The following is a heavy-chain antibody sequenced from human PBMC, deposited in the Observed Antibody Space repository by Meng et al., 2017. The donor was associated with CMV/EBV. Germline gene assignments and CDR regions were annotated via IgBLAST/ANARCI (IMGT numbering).Heavy chain of an antibody. D-gene: IGHD2-15*01. CDR3: AREGYCSGGSCNSDY. J-gene: IGHJ4*02. Sequence: SVKVSCKASGGTFSSYAISWVRQAPGQGVEWMGGIIHGFGTTNYAQKFQDRVTFTTDESTTTAYMQLSSLRAEDTAVYYCAREGYCSGGSCNSDYWGQGTLVTVSS. CDR1: GGTFSSYA. CDR2: IIHGFGTT. V-gene: IGHV1-69*05.